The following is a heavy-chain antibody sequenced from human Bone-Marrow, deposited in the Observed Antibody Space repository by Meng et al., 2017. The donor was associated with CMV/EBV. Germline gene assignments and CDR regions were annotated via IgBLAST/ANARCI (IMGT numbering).Heavy chain of an antibody. Sequence: GESLKISCTASGFTFSNYGFHRVRQAPGKGLEGVAFIRYDGTNKFYADSVKDRFTISRDNSKNTLYLEMSRLRTEDTAVYYCANLAPWNWGQGTLVTVSS. D-gene: IGHD3-3*01. CDR2: IRYDGTNK. CDR3: ANLAPWN. J-gene: IGHJ1*01. V-gene: IGHV3-30*02. CDR1: GFTFSNYG.